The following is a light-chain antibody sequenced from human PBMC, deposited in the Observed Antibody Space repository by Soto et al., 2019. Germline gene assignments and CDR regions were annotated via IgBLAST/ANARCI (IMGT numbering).Light chain of an antibody. J-gene: IGKJ1*01. V-gene: IGKV1-5*01. CDR3: QQYNTYSRT. Sequence: DTPMTQSPSTLSASVGDRVTITCRASQSISGWLAWYQQKPRKAPKLLIYDASSLESGVPSRFSGGGSGTEFTLTISSLQPDDSATYYCQQYNTYSRTFGQGTKVEIK. CDR2: DAS. CDR1: QSISGW.